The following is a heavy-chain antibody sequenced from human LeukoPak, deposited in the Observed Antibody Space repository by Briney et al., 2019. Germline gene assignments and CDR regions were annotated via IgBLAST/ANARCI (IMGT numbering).Heavy chain of an antibody. CDR1: GYTFTSYG. D-gene: IGHD1-1*01. Sequence: GASVKVSCKASGYTFTSYGISWVRQAPGQGLEWMGWINVGNGDTKYSQKFQGRVTITRDTSASTAYMELSSLRSEDTAVYYCAREQSRKLGFDPWGQGTLVTVSS. CDR3: AREQSRKLGFDP. J-gene: IGHJ5*02. CDR2: INVGNGDT. V-gene: IGHV1-3*01.